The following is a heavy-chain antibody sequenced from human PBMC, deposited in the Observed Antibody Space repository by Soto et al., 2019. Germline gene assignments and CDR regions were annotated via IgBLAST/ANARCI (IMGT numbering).Heavy chain of an antibody. CDR2: INPSGGST. D-gene: IGHD3-22*01. CDR1: GYTFTSYY. CDR3: ARDLGKSSGYYYGMEV. Sequence: ASVKVSCKASGYTFTSYYMHWVRQAPGQGLEWMGIINPSGGSTSYAQKFQGRVTTTRDTSTSTVYMELSSLRSEDTAVYYCARDLGKSSGYYYGMEVWGQGTTVTVSS. V-gene: IGHV1-46*01. J-gene: IGHJ6*02.